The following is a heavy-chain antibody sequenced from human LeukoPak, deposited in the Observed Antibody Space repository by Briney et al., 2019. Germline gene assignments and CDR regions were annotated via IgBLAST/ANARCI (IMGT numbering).Heavy chain of an antibody. CDR1: GFTFSSYA. CDR2: IRGGGGDST. D-gene: IGHD2-2*01. J-gene: IGHJ4*02. V-gene: IGHV3-23*01. CDR3: AKIFVVVPAAMEAYYFDY. Sequence: GGSLRLSCAASGFTFSSYAMSWVRQAPGKGLEWVSAIRGGGGDSTYYADSVKGRFTISRDNSKNTLYVQMNSLRAEDTAVYYCAKIFVVVPAAMEAYYFDYWGQGTLVTVSS.